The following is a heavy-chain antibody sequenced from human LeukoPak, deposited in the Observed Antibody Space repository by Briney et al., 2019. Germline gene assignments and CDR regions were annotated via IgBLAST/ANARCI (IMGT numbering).Heavy chain of an antibody. CDR3: ARDPAEYYDFWSGYYSGSGYMDV. J-gene: IGHJ6*03. CDR2: ISSSSSYI. Sequence: GGSLRLSCAASGFTFSSYSMNWVRQAPGKGLEWVSSISSSSSYIYYADSVKGRFTISRDNAKNSLYLQMNSLRAEDTAVYYCARDPAEYYDFWSGYYSGSGYMDVWGKGTTVTVSS. D-gene: IGHD3-3*01. CDR1: GFTFSSYS. V-gene: IGHV3-21*01.